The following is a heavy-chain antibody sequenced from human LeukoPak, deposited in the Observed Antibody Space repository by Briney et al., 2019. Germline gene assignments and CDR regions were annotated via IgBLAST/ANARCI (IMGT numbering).Heavy chain of an antibody. D-gene: IGHD7-27*01. CDR1: GGSISIGGYY. CDR3: ARGTTNWGIDY. Sequence: SETLSLTCTVSGGSISIGGYYWSWIRQHPGKGLEWIGYIYYSGSTYYNPSLKSRVTISVDTSKNQFSLKLSSVTAADTAVYYCARGTTNWGIDYWGQGTLVTVSS. V-gene: IGHV4-31*03. CDR2: IYYSGST. J-gene: IGHJ4*02.